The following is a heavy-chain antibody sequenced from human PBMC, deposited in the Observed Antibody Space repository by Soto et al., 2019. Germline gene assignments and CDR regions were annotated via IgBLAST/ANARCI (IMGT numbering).Heavy chain of an antibody. V-gene: IGHV3-23*01. CDR2: IDGSGGST. J-gene: IGHJ4*02. Sequence: SLRLSCAASGFTFSNYAMNWVRQAPGMGLEWVSVIDGSGGSTYYADSVKGRFTISRDNSKNTLFLQMNNLRAEDTAVYYCAKERLIVGTYTPDYWGQGALVTVS. CDR3: AKERLIVGTYTPDY. D-gene: IGHD3-16*01. CDR1: GFTFSNYA.